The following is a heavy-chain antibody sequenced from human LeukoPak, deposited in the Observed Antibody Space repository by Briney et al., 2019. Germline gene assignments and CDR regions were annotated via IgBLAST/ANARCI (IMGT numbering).Heavy chain of an antibody. CDR1: GGPTSYAS. CDR2: IHYSGAT. D-gene: IGHD2-21*02. CDR3: ATLRGASTAVFDS. Sequence: SETLSLTCTVSGGPTSYASWTWIGQSPGNRLNGFGYIHYSGATNYSPSLKSRVTISVDTSKNQFSLKLSSVTAADTALYYCATLRGASTAVFDSWGQGTLVTVSS. J-gene: IGHJ4*02. V-gene: IGHV4-59*08.